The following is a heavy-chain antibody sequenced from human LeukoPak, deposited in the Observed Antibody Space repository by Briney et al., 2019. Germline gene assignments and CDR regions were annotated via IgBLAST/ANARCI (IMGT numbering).Heavy chain of an antibody. CDR1: GFTFSSYD. Sequence: GGSLRLSCAASGFTFSSYDMHWVRQATGKGLEWVSAIGTAGDTYYPGSVKGRFTISRENAKNSLYLQMNSLRAGDTAVYYCARGVLGPHSGSSEYYYYYYGMDVWGQGTTVTVSS. CDR2: IGTAGDT. CDR3: ARGVLGPHSGSSEYYYYYYGMDV. D-gene: IGHD6-19*01. J-gene: IGHJ6*02. V-gene: IGHV3-13*01.